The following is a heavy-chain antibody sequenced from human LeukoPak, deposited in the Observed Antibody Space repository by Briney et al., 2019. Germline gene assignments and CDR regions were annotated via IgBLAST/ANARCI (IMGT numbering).Heavy chain of an antibody. V-gene: IGHV4-4*07. Sequence: SETLSLTCTVSGGSISSYYWSWIRQPSGKGLEWIGRISTSGTTSYNPSVRNRVTMSVDTSQNQFSLKLNSVTAADTAVYYCARGLTGRLGTNNWYFDLWGRGTLVTVSS. D-gene: IGHD7-27*01. CDR2: ISTSGTT. CDR3: ARGLTGRLGTNNWYFDL. CDR1: GGSISSYY. J-gene: IGHJ2*01.